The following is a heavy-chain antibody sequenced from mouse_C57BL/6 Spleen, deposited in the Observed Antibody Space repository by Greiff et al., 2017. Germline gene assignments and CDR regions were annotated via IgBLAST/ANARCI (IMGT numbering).Heavy chain of an antibody. Sequence: QVQLQQSGPGLVAPSQSLSITCTVSGFSLTSYGVSWVRQPPGKGLEWLGVIWGDGSTNYHSALISRLCISKDNSKSQVFLKLNSLQTDDTATYYCAKGGYPYGSSPYAYYYAMDYWGQGTSVTVSS. CDR2: IWGDGST. J-gene: IGHJ4*01. CDR3: AKGGYPYGSSPYAYYYAMDY. D-gene: IGHD1-1*01. V-gene: IGHV2-3*01. CDR1: GFSLTSYG.